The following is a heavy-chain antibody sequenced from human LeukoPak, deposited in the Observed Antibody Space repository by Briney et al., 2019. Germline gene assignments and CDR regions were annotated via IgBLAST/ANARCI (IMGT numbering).Heavy chain of an antibody. J-gene: IGHJ3*02. Sequence: PSETLSLPCTVSGGSISSQYWSWIRQPPGKGLEWIGYIYYSGSTNYNPSLKSRVTISVDTSKNQFSLKLSSVTAADTAVYYCARVGSYYDFWSGYRPIDAFDIWGQGTMVTVSS. CDR2: IYYSGST. D-gene: IGHD3-3*01. V-gene: IGHV4-59*11. CDR1: GGSISSQY. CDR3: ARVGSYYDFWSGYRPIDAFDI.